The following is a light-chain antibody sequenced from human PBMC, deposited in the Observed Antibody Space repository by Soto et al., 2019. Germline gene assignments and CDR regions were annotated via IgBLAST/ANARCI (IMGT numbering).Light chain of an antibody. J-gene: IGKJ1*01. CDR2: KAS. CDR1: QTISSW. Sequence: IHMTLSPSTLPGSVAYRVTITCRASQTISSWLAWYQQKPGQPPRLLIYKASSLASGVPSRFSGSGSGTEFTLTIRSLQPDDFATYYCQQYKTFGQGTKVDIK. CDR3: QQYKT. V-gene: IGKV1-5*03.